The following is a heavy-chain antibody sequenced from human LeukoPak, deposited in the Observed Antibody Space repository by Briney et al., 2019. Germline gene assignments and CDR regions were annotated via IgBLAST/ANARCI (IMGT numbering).Heavy chain of an antibody. J-gene: IGHJ4*02. D-gene: IGHD5-24*01. CDR3: ARGLRDGYKSNDY. V-gene: IGHV4-34*01. CDR2: INHSGST. Sequence: PSETLSLTCAVYGGSFSGYYWGWIRQPPGKGLEWIGEINHSGSTNYNPSLKSRVTISVDTSKNQFSLKLSSVTAADTAVYYCARGLRDGYKSNDYWGQGTLVTVSS. CDR1: GGSFSGYY.